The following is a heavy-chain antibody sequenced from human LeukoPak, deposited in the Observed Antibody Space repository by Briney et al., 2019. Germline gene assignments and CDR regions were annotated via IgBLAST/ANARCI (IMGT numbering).Heavy chain of an antibody. D-gene: IGHD2-2*01. CDR3: AILVVPAERDAFDI. Sequence: PGGSLRLSCAASGFTFSSYGMSWVRQAPGKGLEWVANIKQDGSNKYYVDSVKGRFTISRDNAKNSLYLQMNSLRAEDTGVYYCAILVVPAERDAFDIWGQGTMVTVSS. V-gene: IGHV3-7*01. CDR2: IKQDGSNK. CDR1: GFTFSSYG. J-gene: IGHJ3*02.